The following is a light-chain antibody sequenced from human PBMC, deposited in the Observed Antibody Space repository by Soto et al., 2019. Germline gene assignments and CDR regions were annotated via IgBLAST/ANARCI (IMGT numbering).Light chain of an antibody. CDR2: KAS. CDR1: QTISNW. CDR3: QQYNFYSRT. V-gene: IGKV1-5*03. Sequence: DIQMTQSPSTLSASVGDTVTITCRASQTISNWLDWYQQKPGKAPKLLIYKASSLQSGVPSRFSGIGSGTEFTLTSSSLQPDDFATYYCQQYNFYSRTFGQGTKVEIK. J-gene: IGKJ1*01.